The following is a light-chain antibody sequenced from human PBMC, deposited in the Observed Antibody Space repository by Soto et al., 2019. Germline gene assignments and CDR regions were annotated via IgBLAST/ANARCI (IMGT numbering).Light chain of an antibody. CDR2: AAS. CDR3: LQIYSTPRP. Sequence: DIQMTQSPSSLSASVGDRVTITCRASQSISSYLNWYQQKPGKAPKLLIYAASSLQSGVPSRFSGSVSGTDFTLTISSLQPEGFATYYCLQIYSTPRPFGQGTKVEIK. J-gene: IGKJ1*01. CDR1: QSISSY. V-gene: IGKV1-39*01.